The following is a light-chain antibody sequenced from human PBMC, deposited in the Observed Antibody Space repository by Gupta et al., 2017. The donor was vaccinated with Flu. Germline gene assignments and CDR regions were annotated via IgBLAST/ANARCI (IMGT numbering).Light chain of an antibody. CDR1: SSNIGRDF. CDR3: EVWDDSRSGHLV. J-gene: IGLJ3*02. V-gene: IGLV1-47*01. Sequence: VTISCSGTSSNIGRDFCSWYQVLPGTGPRLLIYKNSKRPSGGPDRFSGSKSGTSASLAVSGLRAEDQADYYCEVWDDSRSGHLVFGGGTKLTVL. CDR2: KNS.